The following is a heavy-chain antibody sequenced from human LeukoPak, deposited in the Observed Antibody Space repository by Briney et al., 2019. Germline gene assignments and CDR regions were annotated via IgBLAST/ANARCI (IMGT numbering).Heavy chain of an antibody. CDR1: GFTFSSYN. V-gene: IGHV3-23*01. D-gene: IGHD2-21*02. CDR3: ARDPVLRSYAVVTADGYFDY. J-gene: IGHJ4*02. CDR2: ISGSGGST. Sequence: PGGSLRLSCAASGFTFSSYNMNWVRQAPGKGLEWVSAISGSGGSTYYADSVKGRFTISRDNSKNTLYLQMNSLRAEDTAVYYCARDPVLRSYAVVTADGYFDYWGQGTLVTVSS.